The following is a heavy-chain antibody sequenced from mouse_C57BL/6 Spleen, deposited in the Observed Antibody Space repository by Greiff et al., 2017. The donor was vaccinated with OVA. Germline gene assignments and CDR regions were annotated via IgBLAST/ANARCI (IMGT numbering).Heavy chain of an antibody. J-gene: IGHJ3*01. V-gene: IGHV1-52*01. D-gene: IGHD4-1*01. CDR1: GYTFTSYW. Sequence: QVQLQQPGAELVRPGSSVKLSCKASGYTFTSYWMHWVKQRPIQGLEWIGNIDPSDSDTHYNQKFKDKATLTVDKSSSTAYMQLSSLTSEDSAVYYCARNWDVETDWGAYWGQGTLVTVSA. CDR2: IDPSDSDT. CDR3: ARNWDVETDWGAY.